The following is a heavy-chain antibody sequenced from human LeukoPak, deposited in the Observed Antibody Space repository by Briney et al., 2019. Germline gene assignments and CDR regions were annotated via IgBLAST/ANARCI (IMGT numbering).Heavy chain of an antibody. CDR3: AKDIWSRLSLNYFDY. J-gene: IGHJ4*02. CDR2: ISWNSGSI. CDR1: GFTFSSYG. V-gene: IGHV3-9*01. Sequence: GRSLRLSCAASGFTFSSYGMHWVRQAPGKGLEWVSGISWNSGSIGYADSVKGRFTISRDNAKNSLYLQMNSLRAEDTALYYCAKDIWSRLSLNYFDYWGQGTLVTVSS. D-gene: IGHD2/OR15-2a*01.